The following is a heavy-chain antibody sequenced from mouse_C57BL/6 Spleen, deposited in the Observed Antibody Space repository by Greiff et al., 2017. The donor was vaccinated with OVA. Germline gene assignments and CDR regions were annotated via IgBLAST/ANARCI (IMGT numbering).Heavy chain of an antibody. Sequence: EVKVVESGGGLVKPGGSLKLSCAASGFTFSSYAMSWVRQTPEKRLEWVATISDGGSYTYYPDNVKGRFTISRDNAKNNLYLQMSHLKSEDTAMYYCARDEGGTHFEVWGTGTTVTVSS. V-gene: IGHV5-4*01. J-gene: IGHJ1*03. D-gene: IGHD4-1*01. CDR2: ISDGGSYT. CDR3: ARDEGGTHFEV. CDR1: GFTFSSYA.